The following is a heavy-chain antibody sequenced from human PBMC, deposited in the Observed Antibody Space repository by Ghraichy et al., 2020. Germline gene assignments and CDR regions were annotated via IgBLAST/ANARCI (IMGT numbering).Heavy chain of an antibody. V-gene: IGHV1-2*02. CDR1: GYTFTDYY. Sequence: ASVKVSCKASGYTFTDYYLFWVRQAPGQGLEWMGWIDPNSGGTNYAQRFQGRVTMTRDTSISTAYMELSSLRSDDTAVYYCARDGIVVLPNARGGFDYWGQGTLVTVSS. J-gene: IGHJ4*02. CDR2: IDPNSGGT. D-gene: IGHD2-2*01. CDR3: ARDGIVVLPNARGGFDY.